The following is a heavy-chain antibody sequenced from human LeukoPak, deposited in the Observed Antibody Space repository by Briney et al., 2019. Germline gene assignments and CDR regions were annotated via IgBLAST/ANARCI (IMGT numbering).Heavy chain of an antibody. Sequence: SETLSLTCGVSGGSISSSNWWSWVRQPPGKGLEWIGGIYHSGSTNYSPSLKSRVTISVDKSKNQFSLKLSSVTAADTAVYYCARKQLGYCSGGSCNWFDPWGQGTLVTVSS. J-gene: IGHJ5*02. CDR3: ARKQLGYCSGGSCNWFDP. CDR1: GGSISSSNW. CDR2: IYHSGST. V-gene: IGHV4-4*02. D-gene: IGHD2-15*01.